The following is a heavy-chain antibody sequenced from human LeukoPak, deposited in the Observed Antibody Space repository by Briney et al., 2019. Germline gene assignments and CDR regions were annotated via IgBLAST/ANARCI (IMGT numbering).Heavy chain of an antibody. V-gene: IGHV3-48*04. CDR2: ISSSSSPI. D-gene: IGHD2-2*02. Sequence: PGGSLRLPCAASGFTFSSYRMTWVRPAPGKGLEWVSYISSSSSPIYYADSVKGRFTISRDNAKNSLYLQMNSLRAEDTAVYYCARAVRSCSSTSCYRNYYYYYMDVWGKGTTVTVSS. J-gene: IGHJ6*03. CDR1: GFTFSSYR. CDR3: ARAVRSCSSTSCYRNYYYYYMDV.